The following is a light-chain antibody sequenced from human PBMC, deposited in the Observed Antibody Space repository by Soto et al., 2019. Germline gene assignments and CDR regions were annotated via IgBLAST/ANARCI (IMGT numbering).Light chain of an antibody. V-gene: IGKV3-15*01. Sequence: EMVVTQAPATRSVYRGEGAALSCRANQSVSSNLAWYQQKPGQAPRLLIYGASTRATGVPARFSGSGSGPEFTLTISSLQSEDFAVYYCQQYGSSPMTFGQGTRLEIK. CDR3: QQYGSSPMT. CDR2: GAS. J-gene: IGKJ5*01. CDR1: QSVSSN.